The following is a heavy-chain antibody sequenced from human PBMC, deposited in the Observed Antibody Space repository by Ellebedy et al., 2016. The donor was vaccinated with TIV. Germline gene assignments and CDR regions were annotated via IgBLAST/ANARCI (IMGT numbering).Heavy chain of an antibody. CDR2: INHSGST. V-gene: IGHV4-34*01. J-gene: IGHJ6*02. D-gene: IGHD3-10*01. Sequence: MPSETLSLTCAVYGGSFSGYYWSRIRQPPGKGLEWIGEINHSGSTNYNPSLKSRVTISVDTSKNQFSLKLSSVTAADTAVYYCARHYGNYGSGSKGMDVWGQGTTVTVSS. CDR3: ARHYGNYGSGSKGMDV. CDR1: GGSFSGYY.